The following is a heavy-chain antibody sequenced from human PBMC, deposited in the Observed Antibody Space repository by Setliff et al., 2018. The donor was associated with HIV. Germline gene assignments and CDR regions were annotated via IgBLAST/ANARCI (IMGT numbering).Heavy chain of an antibody. V-gene: IGHV4-59*08. CDR1: GGSMSGYY. J-gene: IGHJ6*03. CDR3: ARRRPPPSGFYSKYYMDV. D-gene: IGHD3-3*01. Sequence: SEPVLTCSVSGGSMSGYYWSWIRQPPGNGLEYIGAVYFSGTTNYNPSLKSRVTISVDTSKNQISLRLSSVTAADTAVYYCARRRPPPSGFYSKYYMDVWGKGTTVTVSS. CDR2: VYFSGTT.